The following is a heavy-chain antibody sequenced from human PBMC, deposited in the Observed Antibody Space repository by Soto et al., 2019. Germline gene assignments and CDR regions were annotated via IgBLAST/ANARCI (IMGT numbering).Heavy chain of an antibody. J-gene: IGHJ6*01. CDR1: GFIFSEYG. Sequence: QVQLVESGGAVVQPGRSLRLSCGASGFIFSEYGMHWVRHAPGKGLEWVAVIYYDGSNEHYSESVRGRFTISRDNSRNMLYLEMNSLSDEDTAIYYCAGWWNDEEWVETMDVWGQGTTVTFSS. V-gene: IGHV3-33*03. CDR3: AGWWNDEEWVETMDV. CDR2: IYYDGSNE. D-gene: IGHD1-1*01.